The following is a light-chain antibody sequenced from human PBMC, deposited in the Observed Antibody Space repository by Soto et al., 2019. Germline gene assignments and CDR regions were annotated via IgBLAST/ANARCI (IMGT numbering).Light chain of an antibody. CDR1: STDVGSYNL. J-gene: IGLJ3*02. Sequence: QSALTQPASVSGSPGQSITISCTGTSTDVGSYNLVSWYQQHPGKAPKLMIYEGNKRPSGVSNRFSGSKSGNTASLTISGLQAEDEADYYCCSYAGSSTWVLGGGTKLTVL. CDR2: EGN. CDR3: CSYAGSSTWV. V-gene: IGLV2-23*01.